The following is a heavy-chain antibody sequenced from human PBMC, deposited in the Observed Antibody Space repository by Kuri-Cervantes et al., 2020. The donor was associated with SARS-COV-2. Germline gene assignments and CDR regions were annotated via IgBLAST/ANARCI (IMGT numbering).Heavy chain of an antibody. Sequence: GGSLRLSCAASGFTFSSYWMSWVRQAQEKGLEWVVNIKQEGSEKYYVDSVKGRFTISRDNAKNSLYLQMNRLRAEHTAVYYCAMKSTRNNYYDSSGSFDYWGQGTLVTVSS. CDR1: GFTFSSYW. V-gene: IGHV3-7*02. CDR3: AMKSTRNNYYDSSGSFDY. CDR2: IKQEGSEK. D-gene: IGHD3-22*01. J-gene: IGHJ4*02.